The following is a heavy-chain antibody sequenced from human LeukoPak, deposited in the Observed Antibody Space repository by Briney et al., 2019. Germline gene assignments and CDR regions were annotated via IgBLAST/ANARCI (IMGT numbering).Heavy chain of an antibody. CDR2: INQDGSEK. D-gene: IGHD3-10*01. CDR1: RFTFSNYW. CDR3: ARDRIGDY. V-gene: IGHV3-7*01. Sequence: PGGSLRLSCAASRFTFSNYWMSWVRQAPGKGLEWVANINQDGSEKYSVDSVKGRFTISRDNAKNSLSLQMNSLRAEDTAVYYCARDRIGDYWGQGTLVTVSS. J-gene: IGHJ4*02.